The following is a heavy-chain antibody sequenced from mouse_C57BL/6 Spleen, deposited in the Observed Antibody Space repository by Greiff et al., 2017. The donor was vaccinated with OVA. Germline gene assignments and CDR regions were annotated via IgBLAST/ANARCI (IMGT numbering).Heavy chain of an antibody. CDR2: IDPEDGDT. D-gene: IGHD2-5*01. V-gene: IGHV14-1*01. CDR1: GFNIKDYY. CDR3: TTRHQSNYDAMGC. Sequence: VQLQQSGAELVRPGASVKLSCTASGFNIKDYYMHWVKQRPEQGLEWIGRIDPEDGDTEYAPKFQGKATMTADTSSNTAYLQRSSLTSEDTAVYYCTTRHQSNYDAMGCWGQGASVTVS. J-gene: IGHJ4*01.